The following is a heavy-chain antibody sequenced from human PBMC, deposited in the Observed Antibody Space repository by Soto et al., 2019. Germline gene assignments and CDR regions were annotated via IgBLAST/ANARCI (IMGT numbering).Heavy chain of an antibody. CDR3: ARGNYYGMDV. Sequence: EVQLVESGGGLVQPGGSLRLSCATSGFTVGAFWMHWVRQAPGGGLEWVSRIYSDGRNVFYADSVKGRLTMSRDNAKSMVFLQMDSLRGEDTALYYCARGNYYGMDVWGQGTTVTVSS. CDR2: IYSDGRNV. V-gene: IGHV3-74*01. J-gene: IGHJ6*02. CDR1: GFTVGAFW.